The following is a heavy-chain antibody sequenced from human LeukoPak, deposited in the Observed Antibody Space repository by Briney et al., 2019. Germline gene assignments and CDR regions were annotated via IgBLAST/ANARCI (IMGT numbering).Heavy chain of an antibody. CDR2: INHSGST. Sequence: SETLSLTCAVYGGSFSGYYWSWIRQPPGKGLEWIGEINHSGSTNYNPSLKSRVTISVDTSKNQFSLKLSSVTAADTAVYYCARPRMVRGVPFDYWGQGTLVTVSS. CDR3: ARPRMVRGVPFDY. J-gene: IGHJ4*02. D-gene: IGHD3-10*01. CDR1: GGSFSGYY. V-gene: IGHV4-34*01.